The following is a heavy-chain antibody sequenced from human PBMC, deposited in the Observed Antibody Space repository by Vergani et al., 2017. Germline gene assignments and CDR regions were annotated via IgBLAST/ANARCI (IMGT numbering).Heavy chain of an antibody. V-gene: IGHV1-69*02. Sequence: QVQLVQSGAEVKKPGSSVKVSCKASGGTFSSYTISWVRQAPGQGLEWMGRIIPILGIANYAQKFQGRVTMTRDTSISTAYMELSRLRSDDTAVYYCARGRVVPAATSWFDPWGQGTLVTVSS. D-gene: IGHD2-2*01. CDR1: GGTFSSYT. CDR2: IIPILGIA. CDR3: ARGRVVPAATSWFDP. J-gene: IGHJ5*02.